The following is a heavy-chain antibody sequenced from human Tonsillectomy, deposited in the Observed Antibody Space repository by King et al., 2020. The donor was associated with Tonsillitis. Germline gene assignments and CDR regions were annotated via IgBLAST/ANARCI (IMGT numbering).Heavy chain of an antibody. CDR3: TRDIVTNPAPLSWHQKDYYYYMDV. CDR2: IRSKGYGETT. CDR1: GFTFGDFG. V-gene: IGHV3-49*03. D-gene: IGHD2-15*01. J-gene: IGHJ6*03. Sequence: VQLVESGGGLVQPGRSLRLSCSASGFTFGDFGMSWFRQAPGKGLEWVGFIRSKGYGETTENAASVKGRFTISREDSKSIAYLQMNSLKTEDTAVDYCTRDIVTNPAPLSWHQKDYYYYMDVWGKGTTVTVSS.